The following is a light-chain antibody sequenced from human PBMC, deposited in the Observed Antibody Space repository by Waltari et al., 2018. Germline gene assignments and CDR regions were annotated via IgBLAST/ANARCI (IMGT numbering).Light chain of an antibody. J-gene: IGKJ4*01. Sequence: EIVLTQSPGTLYLSPGERANLSCRASQSVSSNYLAWYQQKPGQAPRLLIYDASSRATGIPDRFSGSGSGTDFSLTISRLEPEDFAVYHCQQYGDSPLTFGGGTKVEIK. CDR3: QQYGDSPLT. CDR2: DAS. CDR1: QSVSSNY. V-gene: IGKV3-20*01.